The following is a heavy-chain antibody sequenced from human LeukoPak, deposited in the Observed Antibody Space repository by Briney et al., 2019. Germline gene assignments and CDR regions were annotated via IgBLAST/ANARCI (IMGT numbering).Heavy chain of an antibody. J-gene: IGHJ4*02. CDR1: GGSIRSYH. D-gene: IGHD5-24*01. CDR3: ARSKDGYNYFDY. CDR2: VYSSGST. Sequence: SETLSLTCTVSGGSIRSYHWSWIRQPAGKGLEWIGRVYSSGSTNFNPSLKSRVTMSVDTSKSQFSLKLSSVTAADTALYYCARSKDGYNYFDYWGQGTLVTASS. V-gene: IGHV4-4*07.